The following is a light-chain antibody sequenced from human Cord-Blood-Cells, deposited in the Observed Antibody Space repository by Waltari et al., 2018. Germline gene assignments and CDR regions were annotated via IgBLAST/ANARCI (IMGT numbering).Light chain of an antibody. J-gene: IGLJ1*01. CDR3: CSYAGSSTYV. CDR2: EGS. Sequence: QSALTQPASVYGSPGQSITISCTGTSSDIGSYNLVSWYQQNPGKAPKLMIYEGSKRPSGVSNRFSGSKSCNTASLTISGLQAEDEADYYCCSYAGSSTYVFGTGTKVTVL. CDR1: SSDIGSYNL. V-gene: IGLV2-23*01.